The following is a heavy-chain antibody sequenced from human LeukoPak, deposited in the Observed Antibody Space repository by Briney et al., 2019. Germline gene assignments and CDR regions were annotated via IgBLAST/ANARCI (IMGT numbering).Heavy chain of an antibody. J-gene: IGHJ5*02. V-gene: IGHV4-59*01. Sequence: NTLDTLSLTCTVSGGSISSYYWSWIRQPPGKGLEWIGYIYYSGSTNYNPSLKSRVTISVDTSKNQFSLKLSSVTAADTAVYYCARGPGIAAAGWFDPWGQGTLVTVSS. CDR2: IYYSGST. CDR1: GGSISSYY. CDR3: ARGPGIAAAGWFDP. D-gene: IGHD6-13*01.